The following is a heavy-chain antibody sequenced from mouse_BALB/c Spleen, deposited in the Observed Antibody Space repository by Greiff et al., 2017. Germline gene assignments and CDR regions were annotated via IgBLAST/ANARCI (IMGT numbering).Heavy chain of an antibody. D-gene: IGHD4-1*01. V-gene: IGHV5-17*02. CDR2: ISSGSSTI. J-gene: IGHJ1*01. CDR1: GFTFSSFG. CDR3: ARKSWDGYFDV. Sequence: EVHLVESGGGLVQPGGSRKLSCAASGFTFSSFGMHWVRQAPEKGLEWVAYISSGSSTIYYADTVKGRFTISRDNPKNTLFLQMTSLRSEDTAMYYCARKSWDGYFDVWGAGTTVTVSS.